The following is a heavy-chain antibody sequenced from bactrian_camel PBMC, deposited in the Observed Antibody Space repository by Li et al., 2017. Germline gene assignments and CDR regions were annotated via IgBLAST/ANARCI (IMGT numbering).Heavy chain of an antibody. CDR3: VREQKSGNYAPAFGY. Sequence: VQLVESGGGLVQPGGSLRLSCAASGITFSRAYMSWVRQAPGKGLEWVSTINSGGGTTYYAGSVKGRFTISRDNAKNTVYLQMNSLKPEDTAVYYCVREQKSGNYAPAFGYWGQGTQVTVS. V-gene: IGHV3S40*01. J-gene: IGHJ6*01. CDR1: GITFSRAY. CDR2: INSGGGTT. D-gene: IGHD4*01.